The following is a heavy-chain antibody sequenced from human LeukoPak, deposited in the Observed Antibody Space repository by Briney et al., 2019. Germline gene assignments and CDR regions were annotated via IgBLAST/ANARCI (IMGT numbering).Heavy chain of an antibody. J-gene: IGHJ4*02. D-gene: IGHD5-24*01. CDR3: AKSRDGYNMYFFNY. Sequence: GGSLRLSCAASELTFSSYTMNWVRQAPGRGLEWVSYISTGGTTMSYADSVKGRFAISRDNSKNTLDLQMNSLRAEDTAVYYCAKSRDGYNMYFFNYWGQGTLVTVSS. V-gene: IGHV3-48*01. CDR1: ELTFSSYT. CDR2: ISTGGTTM.